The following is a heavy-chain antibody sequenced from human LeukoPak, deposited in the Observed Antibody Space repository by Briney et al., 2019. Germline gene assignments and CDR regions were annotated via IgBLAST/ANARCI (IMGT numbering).Heavy chain of an antibody. CDR3: AIDGLGGYFDWLYGMDV. J-gene: IGHJ6*02. V-gene: IGHV4-4*07. D-gene: IGHD3-9*01. CDR1: GGSISSYY. Sequence: SETLSLTCTVSGGSISSYYWSWIRQPAGKGLEWIGRIYTSGSTNYNPSLKSRVTMSVDTSKNQFSLKLSSVTAADTAVYYCAIDGLGGYFDWLYGMDVWGQGTTVTVSS. CDR2: IYTSGST.